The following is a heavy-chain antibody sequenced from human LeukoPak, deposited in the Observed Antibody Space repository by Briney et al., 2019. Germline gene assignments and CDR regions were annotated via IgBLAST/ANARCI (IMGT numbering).Heavy chain of an antibody. Sequence: GGSLRLSCAASGFTFSSYWMSWVRQSPGKGLEWVANIKPDGSEKYFMDSVKGRFTISRDNAKNSLYLQMSSLRAEDTAIYYCASSEYSSSGGAFDIWGQGTMVSVSS. D-gene: IGHD6-6*01. J-gene: IGHJ3*02. CDR2: IKPDGSEK. CDR3: ASSEYSSSGGAFDI. V-gene: IGHV3-7*01. CDR1: GFTFSSYW.